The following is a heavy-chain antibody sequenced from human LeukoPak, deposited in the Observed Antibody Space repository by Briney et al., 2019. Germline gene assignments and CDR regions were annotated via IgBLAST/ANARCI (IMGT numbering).Heavy chain of an antibody. V-gene: IGHV4-39*01. D-gene: IGHD1-1*01. CDR2: IFYSGST. CDR1: GVSISSSSYY. CDR3: ARMGTTFDY. J-gene: IGHJ4*02. Sequence: PSESLSLTCTVSGVSISSSSYYCGWIRQPPGKGLEWIGSIFYSGSTYYNPSLKSRLTISVDTSKNQFSLKLSSVTAADTAVYYCARMGTTFDYWGQGTLVAVSS.